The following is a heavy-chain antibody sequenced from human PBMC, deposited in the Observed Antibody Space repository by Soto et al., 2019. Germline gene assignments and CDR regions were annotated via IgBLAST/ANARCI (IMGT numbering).Heavy chain of an antibody. V-gene: IGHV3-30-3*01. Sequence: GGSLRLSCAASGFTFSSYATHWVRQAPGKGLEWVAVISYDGSNKYYADSVKGRFTISRDNSKNTLYLQMNSLRAEDTAVYYCARVWSGIYYYYGMDVWGQGTTVTVSS. CDR2: ISYDGSNK. D-gene: IGHD6-13*01. CDR3: ARVWSGIYYYYGMDV. J-gene: IGHJ6*02. CDR1: GFTFSSYA.